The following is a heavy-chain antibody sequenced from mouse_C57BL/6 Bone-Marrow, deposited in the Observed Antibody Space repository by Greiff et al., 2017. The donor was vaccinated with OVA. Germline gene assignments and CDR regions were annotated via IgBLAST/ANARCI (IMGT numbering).Heavy chain of an antibody. J-gene: IGHJ3*01. D-gene: IGHD2-3*01. CDR2: ISDGGSYT. CDR1: GFTFSSYA. Sequence: EVKLMESGGGLVKPGGSLKLSCAASGFTFSSYAMSWVRQTPEKRLEWVATISDGGSYTYYPDNVKGRFTISRDNAKNNLYLQMSHLKSEDTAMYYCARWGYYGFAYWGQGTLVTVSA. CDR3: ARWGYYGFAY. V-gene: IGHV5-4*03.